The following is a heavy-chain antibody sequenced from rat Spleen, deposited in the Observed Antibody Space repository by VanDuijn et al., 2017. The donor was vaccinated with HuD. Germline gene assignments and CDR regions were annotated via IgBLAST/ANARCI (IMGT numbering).Heavy chain of an antibody. D-gene: IGHD1-4*01. CDR2: ISPSGSTT. CDR1: GFTFTNYG. Sequence: EVQLVESGGGLVQPGRSLKLSCAASGFTFTNYGMHWIRQAPTNGLEWVASISPSGSTTHYRDSVRGRFTIFRDVAKSTLYLQMDSLRSEDTATYYCATAGSRVSRFDYWGQGVMVTVSS. CDR3: ATAGSRVSRFDY. J-gene: IGHJ2*01. V-gene: IGHV5-19*01.